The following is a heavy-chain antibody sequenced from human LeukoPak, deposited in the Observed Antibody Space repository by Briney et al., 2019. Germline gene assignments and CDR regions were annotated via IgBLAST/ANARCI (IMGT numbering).Heavy chain of an antibody. Sequence: GGSLRLSRAASGFTFSTYAISWVRQAPGKGLEWVSAISGSAGSTYFADSVKGRFTISRDNSKNTLYLQMNSLRAEDTAVYYCAKGPSLSGFYLDYWGQGTLVTVSS. V-gene: IGHV3-23*01. J-gene: IGHJ4*02. CDR2: ISGSAGST. CDR1: GFTFSTYA. D-gene: IGHD3-22*01. CDR3: AKGPSLSGFYLDY.